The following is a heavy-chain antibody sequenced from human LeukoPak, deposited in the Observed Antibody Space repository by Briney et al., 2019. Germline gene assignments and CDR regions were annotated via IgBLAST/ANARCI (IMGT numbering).Heavy chain of an antibody. Sequence: ASVKVSCKVSGYTLTELSMHWVRQAPGKGLEWMGGFDPEDGETIYAQKFQGRVTMTEDTSTDTAYMELSSLRSDDTAVYYCARGELEGYCSSTSCYGDDYWGQGTLVTVSS. CDR2: FDPEDGET. J-gene: IGHJ4*02. CDR3: ARGELEGYCSSTSCYGDDY. CDR1: GYTLTELS. V-gene: IGHV1-24*01. D-gene: IGHD2-2*01.